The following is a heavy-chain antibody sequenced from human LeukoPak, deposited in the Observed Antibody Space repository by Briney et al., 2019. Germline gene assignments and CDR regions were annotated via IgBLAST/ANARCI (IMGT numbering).Heavy chain of an antibody. J-gene: IGHJ4*02. V-gene: IGHV3-23*01. D-gene: IGHD5-12*01. CDR1: GFSISNSA. CDR3: AKGAYDYIEMGYFDY. CDR2: IFASSGST. Sequence: PGGSLRLSCAASGFSISNSAMRSVRQAPGKGLEWVSLIFASSGSTFYADSVKGRFTISRDSSKNTLYLQMNSLRAEDLAVYYCAKGAYDYIEMGYFDYWGQGTLVTVSS.